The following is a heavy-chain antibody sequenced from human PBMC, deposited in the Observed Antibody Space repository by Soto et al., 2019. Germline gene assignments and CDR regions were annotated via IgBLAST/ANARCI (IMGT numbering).Heavy chain of an antibody. V-gene: IGHV3-30-3*01. CDR3: ASIPGYCTSGVCSSETDY. CDR1: GFTFRSHA. J-gene: IGHJ4*02. Sequence: GGSLSLSCAASGFTFRSHALHCVRQAPGKGLEWVAVISYDGNNKYYVDSVKGRFTISRDNSKNTLYLQMSSLRSEETAVYYCASIPGYCTSGVCSSETDYWGQGTLVTVSS. D-gene: IGHD2-8*01. CDR2: ISYDGNNK.